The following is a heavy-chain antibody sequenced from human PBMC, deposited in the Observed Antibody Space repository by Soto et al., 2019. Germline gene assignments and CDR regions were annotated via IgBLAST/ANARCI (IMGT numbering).Heavy chain of an antibody. CDR3: ARDFSAYGDSYFDY. Sequence: PSETRSLTCTVSGGSISSYYWSWIWQPPGKGLEWIGYIYYSGSTNYNPSLKSRVTISVDTSKNQFSLKLSSVTAADTAVYYCARDFSAYGDSYFDYWGQGTLVTVSS. J-gene: IGHJ4*02. V-gene: IGHV4-59*01. CDR2: IYYSGST. CDR1: GGSISSYY. D-gene: IGHD4-17*01.